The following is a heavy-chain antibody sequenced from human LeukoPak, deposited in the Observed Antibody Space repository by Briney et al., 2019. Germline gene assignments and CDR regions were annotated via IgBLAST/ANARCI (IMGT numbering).Heavy chain of an antibody. J-gene: IGHJ5*02. D-gene: IGHD1-7*01. CDR3: ARAPWYNWNYSPFDP. CDR1: GGSISSSGYY. CDR2: IYYSGST. Sequence: SETLSLTCTVSGGSISSSGYYWGWIRQPPGKGLEWIGSIYYSGSTYYNPSLKSRVTISVDTSKNQFSLKLSSVTAADTAVYYCARAPWYNWNYSPFDPWGQGTLVTVSS. V-gene: IGHV4-39*01.